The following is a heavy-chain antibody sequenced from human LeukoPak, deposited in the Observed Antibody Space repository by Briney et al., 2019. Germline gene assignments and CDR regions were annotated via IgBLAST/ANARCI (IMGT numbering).Heavy chain of an antibody. CDR3: ARDLQWLVVDINWFDP. Sequence: ASVKVSCKASGYTFTGYYMHRVRQAPGQGLEWMGWINPNSGGTNYAQKFQGRVTMTRDTSISTAYMELSRLRSDDTAVYYCARDLQWLVVDINWFDPWGQGTLVTVSS. J-gene: IGHJ5*02. V-gene: IGHV1-2*02. CDR2: INPNSGGT. CDR1: GYTFTGYY. D-gene: IGHD6-19*01.